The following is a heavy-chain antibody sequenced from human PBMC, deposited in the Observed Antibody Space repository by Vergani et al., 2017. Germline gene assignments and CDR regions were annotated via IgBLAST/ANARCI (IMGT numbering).Heavy chain of an antibody. Sequence: EVQLVESGGGLVQPGRSLRLSCAASGFTFDDYAMHWVRQAPGKGLEWVSGISWNSGSIGYADSVKGRFTISRDNAKNSLYLQMNSLRAEDTDLYYCAKDMRYCSGGSCYPIWGQGTMVTVSS. CDR2: ISWNSGSI. D-gene: IGHD2-15*01. J-gene: IGHJ3*02. CDR1: GFTFDDYA. V-gene: IGHV3-9*01. CDR3: AKDMRYCSGGSCYPI.